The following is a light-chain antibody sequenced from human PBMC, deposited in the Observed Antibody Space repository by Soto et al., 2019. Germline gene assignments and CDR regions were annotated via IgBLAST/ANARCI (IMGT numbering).Light chain of an antibody. CDR2: AAS. J-gene: IGKJ5*01. V-gene: IGKV3-20*01. CDR1: QGVSNIF. Sequence: EIVMTQPQDTLSLTQGHGATLSCRASQGVSNIFLAWYQWKPGQAPRLVIYAASSRPAGIPDRFSGSGSGTDFTLTISRLEPEDFAFYYCQHYGTTPPITFGQGTRLEIK. CDR3: QHYGTTPPIT.